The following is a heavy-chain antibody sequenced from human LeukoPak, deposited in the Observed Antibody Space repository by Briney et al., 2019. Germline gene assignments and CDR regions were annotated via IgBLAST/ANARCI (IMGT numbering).Heavy chain of an antibody. CDR1: GGSISSSSDY. Sequence: SETLSLTCTVSGGSISSSSDYWGWLRHPAGKGREWFGRMYYSGSTYNDPSLKRRVTISVDTSKHQFSLKLSSVTAADTAVYYCARENRDDFWSGNNWFDPWGQGTRVTVSS. CDR3: ARENRDDFWSGNNWFDP. D-gene: IGHD3-3*01. V-gene: IGHV4-39*07. J-gene: IGHJ5*02. CDR2: MYYSGST.